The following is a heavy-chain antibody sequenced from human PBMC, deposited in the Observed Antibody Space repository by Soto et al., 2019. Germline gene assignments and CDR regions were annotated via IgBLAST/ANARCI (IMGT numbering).Heavy chain of an antibody. CDR1: GFTFSNYA. V-gene: IGHV3-30*04. D-gene: IGHD3-22*01. Sequence: PGGSLRLSCAASGFTFSNYAMHWVRQAPGKGLELVAVIAYDERKKYYAESVRGRFTISRDNSKNTLYLQMSNLRAEDTAVYYCARDLSRGITMIGLEIYHCGQGTLVTVSS. CDR2: IAYDERKK. CDR3: ARDLSRGITMIGLEIYH. J-gene: IGHJ4*02.